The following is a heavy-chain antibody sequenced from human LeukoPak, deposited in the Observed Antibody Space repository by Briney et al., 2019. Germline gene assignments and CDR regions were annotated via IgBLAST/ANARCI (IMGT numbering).Heavy chain of an antibody. CDR1: GGSISSSNW. Sequence: SGTLSLTCAVSGGSISSSNWWRWVRQPPGKGLEWIGEIYHSGSTNYNPSLKSRVTISVDKSKNQFSLKLSSVTAADTAVYYCARLPYDSSGYYTSRNYYFDYWGQGTLVTVSS. D-gene: IGHD3-22*01. CDR2: IYHSGST. V-gene: IGHV4-4*02. CDR3: ARLPYDSSGYYTSRNYYFDY. J-gene: IGHJ4*02.